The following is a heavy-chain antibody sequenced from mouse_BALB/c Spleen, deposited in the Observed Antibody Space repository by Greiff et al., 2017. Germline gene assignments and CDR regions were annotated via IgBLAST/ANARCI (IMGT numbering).Heavy chain of an antibody. CDR1: GYSITSGYY. CDR3: ARGPDY. J-gene: IGHJ4*01. V-gene: IGHV3-6*02. Sequence: EVQLQQSGPGLVKPSQSLSLTCSVTGYSITSGYYWNWIRQFPGNKLEWMGYISYDGSNNYNPSLKNRISITRDTSKNQFFLKLNSVTTEDTATYYCARGPDYWGQGTSVTVSS. CDR2: ISYDGSN.